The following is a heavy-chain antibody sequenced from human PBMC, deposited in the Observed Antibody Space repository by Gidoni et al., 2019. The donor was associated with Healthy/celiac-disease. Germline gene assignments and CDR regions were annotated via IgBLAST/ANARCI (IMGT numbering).Heavy chain of an antibody. V-gene: IGHV3-30-3*01. D-gene: IGHD3-10*01. CDR2: ISYDGSNK. CDR3: ARDHPAYYYGSGSPYYYYGMDV. Sequence: QVQLVESGGGVVQPGRSLRLSCAASGFTFSSYAIHWVRQAPGKGLEWVAVISYDGSNKYYADSVKGRFTISRDNSKNTLYLQMNSLRAEDTAVYYCARDHPAYYYGSGSPYYYYGMDVWGQGTTVTVSS. J-gene: IGHJ6*01. CDR1: GFTFSSYA.